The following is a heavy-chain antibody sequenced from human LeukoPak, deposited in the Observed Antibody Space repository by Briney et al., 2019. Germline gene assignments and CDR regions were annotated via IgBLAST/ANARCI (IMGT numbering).Heavy chain of an antibody. V-gene: IGHV3-21*01. CDR2: ISSSSSYI. CDR1: GFTFSSYS. Sequence: PGGSLRLSCAASGFTFSSYSMNWVRQAPGKGLEWVSSISSSSSYIHYADSVKGRSTISRDNAKNSLYLQMNSLRAEDTAVYYCARSSYSSSWYVDYWGQGTLVTVSS. J-gene: IGHJ4*02. CDR3: ARSSYSSSWYVDY. D-gene: IGHD6-13*01.